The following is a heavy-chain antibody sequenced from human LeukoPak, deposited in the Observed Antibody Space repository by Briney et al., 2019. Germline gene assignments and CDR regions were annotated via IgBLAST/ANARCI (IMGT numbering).Heavy chain of an antibody. V-gene: IGHV3-23*01. D-gene: IGHD3-22*01. J-gene: IGHJ4*02. Sequence: GGSLRLSCAASGFTFSSYAMSWVRQAPGKGLEWVSAISGSGGSTYYADSVKGRFTISRDNSKNTLYLQMNSLKTEDTAVYYCTTEGYYYESSGYSPFDYWGQGTLVTVSS. CDR2: ISGSGGST. CDR1: GFTFSSYA. CDR3: TTEGYYYESSGYSPFDY.